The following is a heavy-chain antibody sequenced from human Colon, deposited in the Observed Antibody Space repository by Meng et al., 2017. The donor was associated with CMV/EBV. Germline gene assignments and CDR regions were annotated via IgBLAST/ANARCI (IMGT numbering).Heavy chain of an antibody. CDR3: ATDYGDYYFDR. D-gene: IGHD4-17*01. CDR1: GGSISSSTYY. J-gene: IGHJ4*02. Sequence: QLHLQESGPGLLKPSGTLSLTCTVSGGSISSSTYYWGWIRQTPGKGLEWIGNIYYSGYTYYNPSLKSRLTISVDTSKNQFSLKLTSVTAADTAVYYCATDYGDYYFDRWGQGTLVTVSS. CDR2: IYYSGYT. V-gene: IGHV4-39*07.